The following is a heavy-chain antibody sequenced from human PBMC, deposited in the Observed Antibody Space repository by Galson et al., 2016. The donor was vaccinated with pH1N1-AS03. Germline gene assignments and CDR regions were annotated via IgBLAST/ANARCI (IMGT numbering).Heavy chain of an antibody. CDR2: INLENGVT. CDR3: ARDPRGPCSSATCATTYYFGMDV. CDR1: GYIFTDFY. J-gene: IGHJ6*02. Sequence: SVKVSCKASGYIFTDFYVHWVRQAPGQGLEWMGWINLENGVTNYAQKFQAWVTLTGDTSISTAYMELHGLKSDDTAVYYCARDPRGPCSSATCATTYYFGMDVWGQGTTVIVSS. V-gene: IGHV1-2*04. D-gene: IGHD1-26*01.